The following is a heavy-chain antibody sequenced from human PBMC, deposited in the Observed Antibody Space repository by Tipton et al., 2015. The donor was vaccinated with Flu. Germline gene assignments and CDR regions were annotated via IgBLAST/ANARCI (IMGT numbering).Heavy chain of an antibody. Sequence: SLRLSCTGSPFTISIYDVHWVRQTPGKGLEWVASVSYDGNNKNYADSVKGRFTISGDKSTNTLYLEMSSLRPEDTAIYYCASPGMVAAKGFDYLENWGRGTLVTVSS. CDR2: VSYDGNNK. CDR1: PFTISIYD. D-gene: IGHD2-15*01. CDR3: ASPGMVAAKGFDYLEN. J-gene: IGHJ4*02. V-gene: IGHV3-30-3*01.